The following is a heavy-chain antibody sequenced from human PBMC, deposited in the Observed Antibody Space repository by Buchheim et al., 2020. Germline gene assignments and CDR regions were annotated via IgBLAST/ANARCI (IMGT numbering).Heavy chain of an antibody. CDR1: GGSISSYY. J-gene: IGHJ4*02. CDR3: ARGDYYGGVGDY. D-gene: IGHD3-10*01. Sequence: QVQLQESGPGLVKPSETLSLTCTVSGGSISSYYWSWIRQPPGKGLEWIGYIYYSGNTNYNPSLKSRVTISADTSKNQFSLKLSSVTAADTAVYYCARGDYYGGVGDYWGQGTL. V-gene: IGHV4-59*12. CDR2: IYYSGNT.